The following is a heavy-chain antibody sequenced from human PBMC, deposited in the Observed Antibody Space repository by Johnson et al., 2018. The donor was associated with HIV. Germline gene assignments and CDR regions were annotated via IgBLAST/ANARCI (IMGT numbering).Heavy chain of an antibody. J-gene: IGHJ3*02. D-gene: IGHD3-10*01. CDR2: IKQDGSEK. CDR1: GFTLSSYW. Sequence: EVQVVESGGGLVQPGGSVRLSCAASGFTLSSYWMSWVRQAPEKGLEWVANIKQDGSEKYYVDSVKGRFTISRDNAKNSLYLQMNSLRAEDTAVYYCARLEDRGRGAFDIWGQGTMVTVSS. V-gene: IGHV3-7*01. CDR3: ARLEDRGRGAFDI.